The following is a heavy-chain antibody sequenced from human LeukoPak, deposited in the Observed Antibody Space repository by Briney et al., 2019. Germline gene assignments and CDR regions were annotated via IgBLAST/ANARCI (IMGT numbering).Heavy chain of an antibody. CDR3: AKANKWEPDDQIDY. CDR2: ISSSGSTI. D-gene: IGHD1-26*01. V-gene: IGHV3-11*01. Sequence: GGSLRLSCAASGFTFSDYYMSWIRQAPGKGLEWVSYISSSGSTIYYADSVKGRFTISRDNSKNTLYLQMNSLRAEDTAVYYCAKANKWEPDDQIDYWGQGTLVTVSS. J-gene: IGHJ4*02. CDR1: GFTFSDYY.